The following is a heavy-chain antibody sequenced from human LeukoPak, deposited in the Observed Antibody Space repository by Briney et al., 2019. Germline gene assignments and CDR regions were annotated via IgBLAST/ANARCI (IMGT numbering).Heavy chain of an antibody. D-gene: IGHD3-10*01. J-gene: IGHJ4*02. V-gene: IGHV3-53*01. CDR3: ARDDTYYGSGTDY. Sequence: GGSLRLSCAASGFTVSSNYMSWVRQAPGKGLEWVSVIYSGGSTYYADSVKGRFTISRDNSKNTLYLQMNSLRAEDTAVYYCARDDTYYGSGTDYWGQGTLVTVSS. CDR1: GFTVSSNY. CDR2: IYSGGST.